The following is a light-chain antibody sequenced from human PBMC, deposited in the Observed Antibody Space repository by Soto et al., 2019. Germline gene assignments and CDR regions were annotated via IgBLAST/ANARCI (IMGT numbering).Light chain of an antibody. V-gene: IGKV1-9*01. CDR1: QGISSY. Sequence: IQLTQSPSSLSASVGDRVTITCRASQGISSYLAWYQQKPGKAPKLLIYAASTLQSGVPSRFSGSGSGTDFTLTISSLQPEDFATYYCQQGYSTITFGQGTRLEI. CDR3: QQGYSTIT. J-gene: IGKJ5*01. CDR2: AAS.